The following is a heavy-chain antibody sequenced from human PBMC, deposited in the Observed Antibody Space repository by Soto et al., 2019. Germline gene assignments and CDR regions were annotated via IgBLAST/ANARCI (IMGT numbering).Heavy chain of an antibody. J-gene: IGHJ4*02. CDR1: GFIFNDYY. CDR3: ARYAAEVTTFFDQ. CDR2: ISGSSGSK. Sequence: LRLSCAASGFIFNDYYMSWIRQAPGKGLEWLSNISGSSGSKKYADAGKGRFTISRDNAKKSLYLEMHSLRAEDTAMYYCARYAAEVTTFFDQWGQGTLVTVSS. V-gene: IGHV3-11*06. D-gene: IGHD4-17*01.